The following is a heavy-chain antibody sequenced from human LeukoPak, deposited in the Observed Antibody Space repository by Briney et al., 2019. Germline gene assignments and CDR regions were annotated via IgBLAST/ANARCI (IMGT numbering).Heavy chain of an antibody. CDR2: ITGSGDST. CDR1: GFTFSSYG. V-gene: IGHV3-23*01. Sequence: GGSLRLFCAASGFTFSSYGMSWVRQAPGKGLEWVSAITGSGDSTYYADSVKGRFTISRDNSKNTLYLQMNSLRAEDTAVYYCAKDYATVGDYDYWGQGTLVTVSS. J-gene: IGHJ4*02. CDR3: AKDYATVGDYDY. D-gene: IGHD4-23*01.